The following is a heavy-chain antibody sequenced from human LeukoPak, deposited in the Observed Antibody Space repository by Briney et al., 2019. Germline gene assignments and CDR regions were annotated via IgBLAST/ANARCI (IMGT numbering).Heavy chain of an antibody. Sequence: GSSVKVSCRASETFSSHAITWVRQAPGQGLEWMGRIIPIVDLVNSAQKFQGRVTFTADKSTTTAYMELSSLRSEDTAVNYCARAEEDRSGSFCGGYWGQGTLITVSS. CDR1: ETFSSHA. D-gene: IGHD3-10*01. V-gene: IGHV1-69*04. CDR2: IIPIVDLV. J-gene: IGHJ4*02. CDR3: ARAEEDRSGSFCGGY.